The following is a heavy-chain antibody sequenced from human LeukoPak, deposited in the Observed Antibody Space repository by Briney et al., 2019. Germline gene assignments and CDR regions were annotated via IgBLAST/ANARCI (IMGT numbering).Heavy chain of an antibody. J-gene: IGHJ4*02. V-gene: IGHV1-69*04. Sequence: GASVKVFCKASGGTFSSYTISWVRQAPGQGLEWMGRIIPILGIANYAQKFQGRVAITADKSTSTAYMELSSLRSEDTAVYYCATDLGGNPYFDYWGQGTLVTVSS. CDR3: ATDLGGNPYFDY. D-gene: IGHD4-23*01. CDR2: IIPILGIA. CDR1: GGTFSSYT.